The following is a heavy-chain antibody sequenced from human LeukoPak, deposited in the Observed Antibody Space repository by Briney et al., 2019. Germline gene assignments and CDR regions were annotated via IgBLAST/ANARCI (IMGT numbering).Heavy chain of an antibody. Sequence: GGSLRLSCAASGFIFSDYYMSWIRQAPGKGLELVSYISNSGSTIYYAYSVKGRFTISRDNAKNSLYLQMNSLRAEDTAIYYCARDQDADYGGTNYDSWGQGTVVTVSS. V-gene: IGHV3-11*01. CDR2: ISNSGSTI. CDR1: GFIFSDYY. J-gene: IGHJ4*02. D-gene: IGHD4-17*01. CDR3: ARDQDADYGGTNYDS.